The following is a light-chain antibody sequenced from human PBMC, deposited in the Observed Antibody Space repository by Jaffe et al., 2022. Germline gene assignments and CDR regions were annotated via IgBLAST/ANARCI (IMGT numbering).Light chain of an antibody. J-gene: IGLJ2*01. Sequence: QSVLTQPPSVSGAPGQRVTISCTGSTSNIGTGFDVQWYQQLPGTAPKLLIYGNNNRPSGVPDRFSGSKSGTSASLAITGLQAEDEADYYCQSYDTSLSGSLFGGGTKLTVL. V-gene: IGLV1-40*01. CDR2: GNN. CDR3: QSYDTSLSGSL. CDR1: TSNIGTGFD.